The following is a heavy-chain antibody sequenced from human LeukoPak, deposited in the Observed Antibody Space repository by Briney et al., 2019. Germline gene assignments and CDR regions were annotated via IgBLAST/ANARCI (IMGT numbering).Heavy chain of an antibody. CDR1: GYTFTGYY. D-gene: IGHD4-17*01. CDR3: ARDYLDDYGDYAFDY. J-gene: IGHJ4*02. CDR2: INPNSGGT. Sequence: ASVKVSCKASGYTFTGYYMHWVRQAPGQGLEWMGWINPNSGGTNYAQKLQGRVTMTTDTSTSTAYMELRSLRSDDTAVYYCARDYLDDYGDYAFDYWGQGTLVTVSS. V-gene: IGHV1-2*02.